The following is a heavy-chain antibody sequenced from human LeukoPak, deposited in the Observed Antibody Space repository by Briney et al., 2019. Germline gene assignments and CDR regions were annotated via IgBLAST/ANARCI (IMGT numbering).Heavy chain of an antibody. CDR3: ARELVGATRRLTYFDY. CDR2: ISYDGSNK. D-gene: IGHD1-26*01. J-gene: IGHJ4*02. V-gene: IGHV3-30-3*01. Sequence: GGSLRLSCAASGLTFSSYAMHWVRQAPGKGLEWVAVISYDGSNKYYADSVKGRFTISRDNSKNTLYLQMNSLGAEDTAVYYCARELVGATRRLTYFDYWGQGTLVTVSS. CDR1: GLTFSSYA.